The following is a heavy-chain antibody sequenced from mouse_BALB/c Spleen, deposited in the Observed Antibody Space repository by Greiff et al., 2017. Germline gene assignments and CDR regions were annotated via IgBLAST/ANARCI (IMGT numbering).Heavy chain of an antibody. J-gene: IGHJ4*01. CDR1: GYTFTSYW. CDR3: ARREGYDGDAMDD. CDR2: INPSNGRT. Sequence: QVQLQQPGAELVKPGASVKLSCKASGYTFTSYWMHWVKQRPGQGLEWIGEINPSNGRTNYNEKFKSKATLTVDKSSSTAYMQLSSLTSEDSAVYYCARREGYDGDAMDDWGQGTSVTVSS. D-gene: IGHD2-2*01. V-gene: IGHV1S81*02.